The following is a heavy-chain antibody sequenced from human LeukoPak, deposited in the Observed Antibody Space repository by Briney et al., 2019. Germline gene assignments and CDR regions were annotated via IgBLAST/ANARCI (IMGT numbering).Heavy chain of an antibody. D-gene: IGHD6-19*01. CDR3: ANQPGLYNNGWSTTYHFFGLGV. CDR1: GYTFTGYY. Sequence: ASVKVSCKASGYTFTGYYMHWVRQAPGQGLEWMGWINPNSGGTNYAQKFQGRVTMTRDTSISTAYMELSRLRSDDTAVYYCANQPGLYNNGWSTTYHFFGLGVWGQGTTVTVSS. CDR2: INPNSGGT. J-gene: IGHJ6*02. V-gene: IGHV1-2*02.